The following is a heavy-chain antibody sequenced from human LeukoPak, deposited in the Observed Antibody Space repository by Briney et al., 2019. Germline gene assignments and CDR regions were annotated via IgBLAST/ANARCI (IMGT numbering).Heavy chain of an antibody. CDR2: INHSGST. D-gene: IGHD2-2*01. Sequence: KPSETLSLTCAVYGGSFSGYYWWSFPQPPGEGVEWIGEINHSGSTNYNPSLKSRVTISVDTSKNQFSLKLSSVTAADTAVYYCALLVVPAAVDYWGQGTLVTVSS. J-gene: IGHJ4*02. V-gene: IGHV4-34*01. CDR3: ALLVVPAAVDY. CDR1: GGSFSGYY.